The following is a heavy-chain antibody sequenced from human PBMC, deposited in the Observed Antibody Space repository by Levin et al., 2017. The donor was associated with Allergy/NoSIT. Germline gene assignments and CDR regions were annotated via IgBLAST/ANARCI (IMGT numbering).Heavy chain of an antibody. CDR2: ISSGGST. Sequence: GGSLRLSCAASGFTFSNYGMSWVRQAPGKGLEWVSRISSGGSTYYVDSVKGRFTISRDNSKNTLYLQMNSLRAEDTAVYYCAKDGTGSSPPKDYWGQGTLVTVSS. V-gene: IGHV3-23*01. CDR3: AKDGTGSSPPKDY. CDR1: GFTFSNYG. J-gene: IGHJ4*02. D-gene: IGHD6-13*01.